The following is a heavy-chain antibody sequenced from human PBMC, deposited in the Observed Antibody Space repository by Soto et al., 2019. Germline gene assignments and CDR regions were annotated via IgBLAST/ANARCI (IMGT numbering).Heavy chain of an antibody. CDR2: IYYSGST. V-gene: IGHV4-59*08. CDR1: GGTVNISY. D-gene: IGHD3-16*02. J-gene: IGHJ4*02. Sequence: DAVPSTGAVCGGTVNISYLTWIRQHPGKGLEWIGYIYYSGSTNYNPSLKSRVTISVDTSKNQFSLKLSSVTAADTAVYYCARRVDYVWGSYRYSPYFDYWGQGTLVTVSS. CDR3: ARRVDYVWGSYRYSPYFDY.